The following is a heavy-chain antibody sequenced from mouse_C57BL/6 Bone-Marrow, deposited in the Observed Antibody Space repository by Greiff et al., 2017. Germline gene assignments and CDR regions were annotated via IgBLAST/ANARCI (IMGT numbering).Heavy chain of an antibody. CDR2: IYPGGGCT. CDR3: ARHSNYGYAMDY. CDR1: GYTFTNYW. V-gene: IGHV1-63*01. Sequence: QVQLQQSGAELVRPGTSVKMSCKASGYTFTNYWIGWAKQRPGHGLEWIGDIYPGGGCTNYNEKFKGKATLTADKSSSTAYMQFSSLTSEDSAIYYCARHSNYGYAMDYWGQGTSGTVSS. D-gene: IGHD2-5*01. J-gene: IGHJ4*01.